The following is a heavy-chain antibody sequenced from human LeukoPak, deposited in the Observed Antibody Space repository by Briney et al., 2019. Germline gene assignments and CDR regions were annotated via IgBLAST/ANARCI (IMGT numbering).Heavy chain of an antibody. D-gene: IGHD3-3*01. CDR2: IYPGDSDT. CDR3: ARHRIFYDFWSGYYLDY. Sequence: GESLKISCKGSGYSFTSYWIGWVRQMPGKGLEWMGIIYPGDSDTRYSPSFQGQATISADKSISTAYLQWSSLKASDTAMYYCARHRIFYDFWSGYYLDYWGQGTLVTVSS. J-gene: IGHJ4*02. V-gene: IGHV5-51*01. CDR1: GYSFTSYW.